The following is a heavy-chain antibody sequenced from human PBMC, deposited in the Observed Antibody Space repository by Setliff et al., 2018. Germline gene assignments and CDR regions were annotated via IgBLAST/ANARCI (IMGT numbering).Heavy chain of an antibody. CDR1: GGSISSYY. Sequence: PSETLSLTCTVSGGSISSYYWSWIRQPPGKGLEWIGYIYYSGSTHYNPSLKSRVAISVDTSKNQFSLKLSSVTAADTAVYYCARGDYYDSSAYSPDTFDIWGQGTMVTVSS. V-gene: IGHV4-59*01. J-gene: IGHJ3*02. CDR3: ARGDYYDSSAYSPDTFDI. D-gene: IGHD3-22*01. CDR2: IYYSGST.